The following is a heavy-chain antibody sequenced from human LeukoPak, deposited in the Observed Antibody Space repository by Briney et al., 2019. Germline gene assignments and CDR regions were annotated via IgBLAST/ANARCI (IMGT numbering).Heavy chain of an antibody. CDR1: GGTFSSYA. CDR2: IIPIFGTA. D-gene: IGHD4-17*01. Sequence: XVKVSCKASGGTFSSYAISWVRQAPGQGLEWMGGIIPIFGTANYAQKFQGRVTITTDESTSTAYMELSSLRSEDTAVYYCARGSTVTTFVVDIWGQGTMVTVSS. V-gene: IGHV1-69*05. CDR3: ARGSTVTTFVVDI. J-gene: IGHJ3*02.